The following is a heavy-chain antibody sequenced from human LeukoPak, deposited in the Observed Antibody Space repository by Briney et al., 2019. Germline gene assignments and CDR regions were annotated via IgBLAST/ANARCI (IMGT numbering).Heavy chain of an antibody. V-gene: IGHV3-30*02. J-gene: IGHJ3*02. Sequence: GGSLRLSCAASGFIFSSHGMHWVRQAPDKGLEWVAFIRYDGSRKYYADSVKGRFTISRDNSKNTLYLQMNSLRAEDTAMYYCAKVSLNMVNDAFDIWGQGTMVSVSS. D-gene: IGHD4/OR15-4a*01. CDR2: IRYDGSRK. CDR1: GFIFSSHG. CDR3: AKVSLNMVNDAFDI.